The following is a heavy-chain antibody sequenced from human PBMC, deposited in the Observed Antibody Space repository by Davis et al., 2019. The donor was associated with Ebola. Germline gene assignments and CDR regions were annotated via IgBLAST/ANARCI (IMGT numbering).Heavy chain of an antibody. D-gene: IGHD3-9*01. CDR2: INHRGST. J-gene: IGHJ4*02. CDR3: ARGRPYYDILTGYYNFDY. Sequence: SETLSLTCTVSGGSISSSSYYWGWIRQPPGKGLEWIGEINHRGSTNYNSSLKSRVPISVDTSKNQFSLKLSSVTAADTAVYYCARGRPYYDILTGYYNFDYWGQGTLVTVSS. V-gene: IGHV4-39*07. CDR1: GGSISSSSYY.